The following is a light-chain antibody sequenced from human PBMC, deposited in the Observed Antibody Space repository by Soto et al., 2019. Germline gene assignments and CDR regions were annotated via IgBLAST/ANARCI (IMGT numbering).Light chain of an antibody. CDR2: EVT. CDR1: SSDVGRYNF. V-gene: IGLV2-8*01. Sequence: QSVLTQPPSASGSPGQSVTISCTGTSSDVGRYNFVSWYQQHPGKAPKLMIFEVTKRPSGVPDRFSGSKSGNTASLTVSGLQAEDVADYYCSSLAANYNNHYVCGTGTKVTVL. J-gene: IGLJ1*01. CDR3: SSLAANYNNHYV.